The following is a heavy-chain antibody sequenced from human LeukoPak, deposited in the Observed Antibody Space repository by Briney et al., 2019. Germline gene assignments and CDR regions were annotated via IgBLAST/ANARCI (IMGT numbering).Heavy chain of an antibody. V-gene: IGHV1-46*01. J-gene: IGHJ4*02. CDR3: AREFGYFDY. CDR2: INPSGGST. D-gene: IGHD3-22*01. Sequence: GASVKVSCKASGYTFTSYYMHWVRQAPGQGLEWMGIINPSGGSTSYAQKFQGRVTMTRDTSISTAYMELSRLRSDDTAVYYCAREFGYFDYWGQGTLVTVSS. CDR1: GYTFTSYY.